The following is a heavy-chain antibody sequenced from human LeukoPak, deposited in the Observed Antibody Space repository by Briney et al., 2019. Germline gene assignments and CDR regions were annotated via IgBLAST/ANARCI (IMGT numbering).Heavy chain of an antibody. J-gene: IGHJ4*02. CDR3: AREVTPYY. CDR1: GFTFSDYY. D-gene: IGHD4-23*01. CDR2: IKQDGSEK. Sequence: GSLRLSCVASGFTFSDYYMSCVRQPPGKGLERVANIKQDGSEKYYVDSVKGRFTISRDNAKNSLFLQMNSLRAEDTAVYYCAREVTPYYWGQGTLVTVSS. V-gene: IGHV3-7*01.